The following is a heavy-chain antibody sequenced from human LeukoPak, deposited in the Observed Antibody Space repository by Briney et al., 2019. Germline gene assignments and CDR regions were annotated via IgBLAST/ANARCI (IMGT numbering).Heavy chain of an antibody. CDR1: GGTFSSYA. CDR2: IIPIFGTA. D-gene: IGHD1-26*01. CDR3: AGADSGSYPSGYYYMDV. Sequence: GASVKVSCKASGGTFSSYAISWVRQAPGQELEWMGGIIPIFGTANYAQKFQGRVTITTDESTSTAYMELSSLRSEDTAVYYCAGADSGSYPSGYYYMDVWGRGTTVTVSS. V-gene: IGHV1-69*05. J-gene: IGHJ6*03.